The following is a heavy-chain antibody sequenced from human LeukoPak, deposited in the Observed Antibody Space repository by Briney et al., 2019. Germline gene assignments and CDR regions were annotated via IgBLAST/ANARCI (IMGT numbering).Heavy chain of an antibody. Sequence: SETLSLTCTVSGGSISSSSYYWGWIRQPPGKELQWIASVYYSGRTNYSPSLKSRVTISVDTSKNQFSLKLSSVTAADTAVYYCARGAYDILTGYYGQSFDYWGQGTLVTVSS. V-gene: IGHV4-39*07. D-gene: IGHD3-9*01. J-gene: IGHJ4*02. CDR3: ARGAYDILTGYYGQSFDY. CDR2: VYYSGRT. CDR1: GGSISSSSYY.